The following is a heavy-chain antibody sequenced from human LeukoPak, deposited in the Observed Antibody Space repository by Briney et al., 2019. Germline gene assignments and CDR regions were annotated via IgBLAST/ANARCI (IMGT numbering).Heavy chain of an antibody. V-gene: IGHV3-30*02. J-gene: IGHJ5*02. D-gene: IGHD4-11*01. CDR1: GFTFSSYG. CDR2: IRYDGSNK. Sequence: GGSLRLSCAASGFTFSSYGMHWVRRAPGKGLEWVAFIRYDGSNKYYADSVKGRFTISRDNSKNSLYLQMNSLRAEDTAVYYCARDWVTVTTDRFDPWGQGTLVTVSS. CDR3: ARDWVTVTTDRFDP.